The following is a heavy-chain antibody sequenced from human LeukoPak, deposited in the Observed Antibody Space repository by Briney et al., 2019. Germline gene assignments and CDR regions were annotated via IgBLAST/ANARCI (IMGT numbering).Heavy chain of an antibody. CDR2: ISSSGSTI. D-gene: IGHD3-22*01. J-gene: IGHJ4*02. CDR1: GFTFSSYG. Sequence: GGSLRLSCAASGFTFSSYGMNWVRQAPGKGLEWVSYISSSGSTIYYADSVKGRFTISRDNAKNSLYLQMNSLRAEDTAVYYCARPEDSSGYPTCFDYWGQGTLVTVSS. V-gene: IGHV3-48*03. CDR3: ARPEDSSGYPTCFDY.